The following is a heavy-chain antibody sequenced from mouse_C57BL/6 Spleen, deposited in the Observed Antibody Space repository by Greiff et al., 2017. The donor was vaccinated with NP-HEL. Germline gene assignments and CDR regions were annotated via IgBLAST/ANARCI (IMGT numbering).Heavy chain of an antibody. J-gene: IGHJ3*01. CDR3: ARDGTGTQGFCAY. V-gene: IGHV1-82*01. Sequence: VQLQQSGPELVKPGASVKISCKASGYAFSSSWMNWVKQRPGKGLEWIGRIYPGDGDTNYNGKFKGKATLTADKSSSTAYMQLSSLTSEDSAVYFCARDGTGTQGFCAYWGQGTLVTVSA. D-gene: IGHD4-1*01. CDR1: GYAFSSSW. CDR2: IYPGDGDT.